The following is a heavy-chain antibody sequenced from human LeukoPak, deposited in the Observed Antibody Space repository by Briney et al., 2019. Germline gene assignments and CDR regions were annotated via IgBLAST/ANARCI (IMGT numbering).Heavy chain of an antibody. J-gene: IGHJ5*02. Sequence: NPSETLSLTCTVSGGSISNSDYYWSWIRQPPGRGLEWIGNIYYTGSTSYNPPLKSRLTFSVDTFNNQFFLHLSSVTAADTAVYYCARENYCTNGVCWAFDPWGQGTLVTVSS. D-gene: IGHD2-8*01. CDR3: ARENYCTNGVCWAFDP. CDR2: IYYTGST. V-gene: IGHV4-39*07. CDR1: GGSISNSDYY.